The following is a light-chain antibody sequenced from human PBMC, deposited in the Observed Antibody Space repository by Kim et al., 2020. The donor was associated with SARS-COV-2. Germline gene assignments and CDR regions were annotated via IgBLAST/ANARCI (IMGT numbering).Light chain of an antibody. J-gene: IGKJ1*01. CDR1: QSVNSNH. Sequence: SPGGRATLPCRARQSVNSNHLAWYQQKPGQAPRLLIYGASSRATGIPERFSGSGSGTDFTLTISRLEPEDFAVYYCQQYSRSPRTFGQGTKVDIK. V-gene: IGKV3-20*01. CDR2: GAS. CDR3: QQYSRSPRT.